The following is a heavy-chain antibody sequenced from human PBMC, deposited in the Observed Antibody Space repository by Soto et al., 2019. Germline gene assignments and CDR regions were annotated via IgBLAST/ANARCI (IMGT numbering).Heavy chain of an antibody. CDR2: VYNTGST. CDR1: SGPSSSHN. V-gene: IGHV4-59*08. Sequence: QVHLQQSGPGLVKPSETLSLTCTVSSGPSSSHNWGWIRQSPGRGLEWIGYVYNTGSTSYNPSLKSRVTISADTSANHISLTLSSVTAADTAIYYCVRQGIGNLHGLVDVWGQGTTVSVSS. D-gene: IGHD1-1*01. J-gene: IGHJ6*02. CDR3: VRQGIGNLHGLVDV.